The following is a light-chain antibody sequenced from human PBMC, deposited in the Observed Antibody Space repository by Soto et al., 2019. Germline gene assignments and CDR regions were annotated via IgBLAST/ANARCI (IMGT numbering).Light chain of an antibody. CDR2: GAS. CDR3: QQRSNWPPWT. V-gene: IGKV3D-20*02. Sequence: EIVLTQSPGTLSLSPGERATLSCRASQSVRSTYLAWYQQKPGQAPRLLIYGASSRATGIPDRFSGSGSGTDFTLTISSLQPEEFATYYCQQRSNWPPWTFGQGTKVDIK. J-gene: IGKJ1*01. CDR1: QSVRSTY.